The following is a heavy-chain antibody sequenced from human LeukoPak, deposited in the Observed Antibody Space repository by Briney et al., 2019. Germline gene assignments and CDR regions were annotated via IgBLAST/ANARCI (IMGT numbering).Heavy chain of an antibody. D-gene: IGHD1-26*01. CDR2: ISGVGAST. CDR1: VFTLSSYA. CDR3: ERMGATFAAWFDP. Sequence: GRSLRLSRAASVFTLSSYATSWVPHAPAKGLEWVSAISGVGASTYYADSGVGRFTNSTDNSTNTLYLQMNFLMAADKAVYYCERMGATFAAWFDPSGQGTLVTVSS. V-gene: IGHV3-23*01. J-gene: IGHJ5*02.